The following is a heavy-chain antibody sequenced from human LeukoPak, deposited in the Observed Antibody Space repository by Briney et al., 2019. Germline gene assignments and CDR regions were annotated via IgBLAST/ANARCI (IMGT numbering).Heavy chain of an antibody. D-gene: IGHD2-2*01. CDR3: ARDSVGYCSSTSCYDDYYYGMDV. J-gene: IGHJ6*02. Sequence: PSETLSLTCAVSGESFSGNFWTWIRQSPGKGLEWIGEIDNNGITNYNPSLKSRVTISVDTSKNQFSLKLSSVTAADTAVYYCARDSVGYCSSTSCYDDYYYGMDVWGQGTTVTVSS. CDR2: IDNNGIT. CDR1: GESFSGNF. V-gene: IGHV4-34*09.